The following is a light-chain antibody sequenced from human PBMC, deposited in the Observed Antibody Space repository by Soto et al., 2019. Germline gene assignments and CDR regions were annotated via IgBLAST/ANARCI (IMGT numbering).Light chain of an antibody. V-gene: IGKV3-15*01. Sequence: EIVMTQSPATLSVSPGERVTLSCRASQSVSSRLAWYQQKPGQAPRLVIYGATTRATGIPARFSGSGSGTEFTLTISSVQSEDFAVYYCQQYHNRWTFGQGTKVEIK. J-gene: IGKJ1*01. CDR1: QSVSSR. CDR3: QQYHNRWT. CDR2: GAT.